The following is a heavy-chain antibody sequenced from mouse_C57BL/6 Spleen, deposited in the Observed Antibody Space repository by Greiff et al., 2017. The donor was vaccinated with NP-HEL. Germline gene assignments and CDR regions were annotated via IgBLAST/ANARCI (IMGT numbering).Heavy chain of an antibody. CDR2: IWSGGST. CDR3: ARNGGYDGGDYFDY. Sequence: QVQLQQSGPGLVQPSQSLSITCTVSGFSLTSYGVHWVRQSPGKGLEWLGVIWSGGSTDYNAAFISRLSISKDNTKSQVFFKMTSLQADDTAIYYCARNGGYDGGDYFDYWGQGTTLTVSS. D-gene: IGHD2-2*01. V-gene: IGHV2-2*01. CDR1: GFSLTSYG. J-gene: IGHJ2*01.